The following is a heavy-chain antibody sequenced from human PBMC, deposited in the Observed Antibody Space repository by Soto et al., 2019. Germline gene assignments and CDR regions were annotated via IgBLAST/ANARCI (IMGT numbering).Heavy chain of an antibody. J-gene: IGHJ6*02. CDR3: TSRTTPADYYYYGMDV. CDR1: GFTFGDYA. V-gene: IGHV3-49*03. Sequence: GGSLRLSCTASGFTFGDYAMSWFRQAPGKGLEWVGFIRSKAYGGTTEYAASVKGRFTISRDDSKSIAYLQMNSLKTEDTAVYYCTSRTTPADYYYYGMDVWGQGTTVTVSS. CDR2: IRSKAYGGTT.